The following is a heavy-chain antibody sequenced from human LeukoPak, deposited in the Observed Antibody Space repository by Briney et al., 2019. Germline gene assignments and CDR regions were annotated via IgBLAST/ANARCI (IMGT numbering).Heavy chain of an antibody. D-gene: IGHD3-9*01. J-gene: IGHJ5*02. V-gene: IGHV1-69*02. CDR3: ARGTSSTPHYDILTGPRGWFDP. Sequence: SVKASCKAPGGTFSSYTISWVRQAPGQGLEWMGRIIPILGIANYAQKFQGRVTITADKSTSTAYMELSSLRSEDTAVYYCARGTSSTPHYDILTGPRGWFDPWGQGTLVTVSS. CDR1: GGTFSSYT. CDR2: IIPILGIA.